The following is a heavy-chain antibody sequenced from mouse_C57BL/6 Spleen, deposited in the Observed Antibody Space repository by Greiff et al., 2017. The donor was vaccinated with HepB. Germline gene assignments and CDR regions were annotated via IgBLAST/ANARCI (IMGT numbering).Heavy chain of an antibody. CDR3: AGNWDWYFDV. Sequence: QVQLKQSGPELVKPGASVKISCKASGYAFSSSWMNWVKQRPGKGLEWIGRIYPGDGDTNYNGKFKGKATLTADKSSSTAYMQLSSLTSEDSAVYFCAGNWDWYFDVWGTGTTVTVSS. D-gene: IGHD4-1*01. CDR1: GYAFSSSW. V-gene: IGHV1-82*01. J-gene: IGHJ1*03. CDR2: IYPGDGDT.